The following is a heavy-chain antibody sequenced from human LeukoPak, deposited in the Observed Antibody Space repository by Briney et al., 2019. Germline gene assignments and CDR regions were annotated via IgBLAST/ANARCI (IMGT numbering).Heavy chain of an antibody. V-gene: IGHV3-23*01. Sequence: GGSLRLSCAASGFIFSSYAMSWVRQAPGKGLEWVSAISGSGGSTYYADSVKGRFTISRDNSKNTLYLQMNSLRTDDTAVYYCTTDRGYSTLDDWGQGALVTVSS. J-gene: IGHJ4*02. D-gene: IGHD3-10*01. CDR3: TTDRGYSTLDD. CDR1: GFIFSSYA. CDR2: ISGSGGST.